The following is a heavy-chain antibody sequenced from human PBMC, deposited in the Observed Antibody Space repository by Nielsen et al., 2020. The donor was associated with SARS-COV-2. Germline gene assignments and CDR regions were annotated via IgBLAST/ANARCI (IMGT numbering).Heavy chain of an antibody. J-gene: IGHJ4*02. Sequence: GSLRLSCAASGFTFSGYWMHWVRQTPGKGLVWLSRINSDGSSPTYADSVKGRFTMSRDNAKNTVYLQMNSLRAEDTAVYYCARDFRYSSDYWGQGTLVTVSS. CDR2: INSDGSSP. D-gene: IGHD1-26*01. V-gene: IGHV3-74*01. CDR3: ARDFRYSSDY. CDR1: GFTFSGYW.